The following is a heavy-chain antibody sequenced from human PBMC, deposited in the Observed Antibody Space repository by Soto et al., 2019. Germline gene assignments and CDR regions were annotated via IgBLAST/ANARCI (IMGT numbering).Heavy chain of an antibody. V-gene: IGHV3-7*01. CDR2: ILLDGSEK. Sequence: EVQLVESGGGLVQPGGSLRLSCAASGFSFSSYWMSWVRQAPGKGLEWVANILLDGSEKNYVDSVKGRFTISRDNANNSLYLQLTSLRAEDTAVYYCARSGSYRIAPFDSWGQGTLVTVSP. CDR1: GFSFSSYW. CDR3: ARSGSYRIAPFDS. J-gene: IGHJ4*02. D-gene: IGHD2-2*02.